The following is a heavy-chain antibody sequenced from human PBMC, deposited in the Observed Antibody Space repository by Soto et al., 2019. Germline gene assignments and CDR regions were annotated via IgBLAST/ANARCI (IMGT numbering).Heavy chain of an antibody. CDR1: DDSFSNDDYY. CDR2: ISHSGST. J-gene: IGHJ6*02. Sequence: QVHLQESGPGLVRPSQTLSLTCTVSDDSFSNDDYYWTWIRQPPGKGLEWIGSISHSGSTVANPSLRSPVPMSVDMSKKQFSLKVPSMTAADTAVYCCARGSTIYALDVWGQGTAVTVS. V-gene: IGHV4-30-4*01. CDR3: ARGSTIYALDV. D-gene: IGHD2-2*01.